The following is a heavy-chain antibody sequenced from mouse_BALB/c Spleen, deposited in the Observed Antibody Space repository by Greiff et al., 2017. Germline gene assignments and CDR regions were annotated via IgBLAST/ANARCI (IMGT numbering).Heavy chain of an antibody. Sequence: VQLQQPGAELVKPGASVKLSCKASGYTFTSYWMHWVKQRPGQGLEWIGEINPSNGRTNYNEKFKSKATLTVDKSSSTAYMQLSSLTSEDSAVYYCARAPVRAWFAYWGQGTLVTVSA. CDR1: GYTFTSYW. V-gene: IGHV1S81*02. CDR3: ARAPVRAWFAY. J-gene: IGHJ3*01. D-gene: IGHD2-14*01. CDR2: INPSNGRT.